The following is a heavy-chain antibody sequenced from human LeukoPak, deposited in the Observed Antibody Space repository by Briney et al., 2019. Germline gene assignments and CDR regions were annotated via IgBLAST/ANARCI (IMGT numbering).Heavy chain of an antibody. CDR1: GFTFSSYA. Sequence: GGSLRLSCAASGFTFSSYAMSWVRQAPGKGLEWVSAISGSGGSTYYAGSVKGRFTISRDNSKNTLYLQMNSLRAEDTAVYYCAKAYDFWSGIDYWGQGTLVTVS. CDR2: ISGSGGST. D-gene: IGHD3-3*01. J-gene: IGHJ4*02. V-gene: IGHV3-23*01. CDR3: AKAYDFWSGIDY.